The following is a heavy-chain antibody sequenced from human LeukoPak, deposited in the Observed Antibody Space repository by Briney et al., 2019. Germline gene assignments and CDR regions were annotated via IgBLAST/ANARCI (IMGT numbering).Heavy chain of an antibody. V-gene: IGHV3-15*01. D-gene: IGHD3-3*02. CDR1: GFTFSNAW. CDR2: IKSKTDGGTT. Sequence: GGSLRLSCAASGFTFSNAWMSWVRQAPGKGLEWVGRIKSKTDGGTTDYAAPVKGRFTISRDDSKNTLYLQMNSLKTEDTAVYYCTTASRIFGVVDYWGQGTLVTVSS. J-gene: IGHJ4*02. CDR3: TTASRIFGVVDY.